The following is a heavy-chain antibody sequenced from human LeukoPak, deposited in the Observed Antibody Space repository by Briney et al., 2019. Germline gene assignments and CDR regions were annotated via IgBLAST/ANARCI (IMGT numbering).Heavy chain of an antibody. CDR2: IYPGDSDP. Sequence: GETLKISCKGSGYSFTNYWIGWVRQMPGKGLEWMGIIYPGDSDPRYSPSFQGQVTSSADKSISTAYLQWSSLKASDTAMYYCARLREYYYDSSGYYYDYFDYWGQGTLVTVSS. D-gene: IGHD3-22*01. J-gene: IGHJ4*02. CDR1: GYSFTNYW. CDR3: ARLREYYYDSSGYYYDYFDY. V-gene: IGHV5-51*01.